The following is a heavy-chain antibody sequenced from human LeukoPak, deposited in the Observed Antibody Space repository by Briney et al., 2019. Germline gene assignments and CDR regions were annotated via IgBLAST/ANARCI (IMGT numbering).Heavy chain of an antibody. V-gene: IGHV3-49*04. J-gene: IGHJ3*01. D-gene: IGHD3-3*01. CDR1: GFNSGDCS. CDR3: SGDPWYYDSLNGYPFDL. CDR2: IRSKAFGGTT. Sequence: GGSLRLSCIASGFNSGDCSINWVRQAPGKGVEWIGFIRSKAFGGTTELATSVQGRFAISRDDSQRTAYLEITSLKTDDTAVYYCSGDPWYYDSLNGYPFDLSGQGTLVTVSS.